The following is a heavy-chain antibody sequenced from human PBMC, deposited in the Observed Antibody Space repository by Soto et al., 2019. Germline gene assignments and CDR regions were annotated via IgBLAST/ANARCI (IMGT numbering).Heavy chain of an antibody. D-gene: IGHD4-17*01. Sequence: SLTCGVSHESLRDYYWSWIRQPPGKGLEWIGETNYGRYTNYYPAPKNRGTVSVDTSKSQFTLRLTSVPAADTAVYYCARGNMTTVTASRDYYYYGMDVWGQGTTVTVSS. V-gene: IGHV4-34*01. CDR1: HESLRDYY. CDR2: TNYGRYT. CDR3: ARGNMTTVTASRDYYYYGMDV. J-gene: IGHJ6*02.